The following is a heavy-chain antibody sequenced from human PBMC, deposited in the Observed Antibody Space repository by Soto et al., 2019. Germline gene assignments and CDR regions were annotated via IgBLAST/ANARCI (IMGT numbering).Heavy chain of an antibody. Sequence: RASVKVSCKASGYTFTSYDINWVRQATGQGLEWMGWMNPNSGNTGYAQKFQGRVTMTRNTSISTAYMELSSPRSEDTAVYYCARGRWEQQLFNYYGMDVWGQGTTVTVSS. CDR1: GYTFTSYD. V-gene: IGHV1-8*01. J-gene: IGHJ6*02. CDR3: ARGRWEQQLFNYYGMDV. D-gene: IGHD6-13*01. CDR2: MNPNSGNT.